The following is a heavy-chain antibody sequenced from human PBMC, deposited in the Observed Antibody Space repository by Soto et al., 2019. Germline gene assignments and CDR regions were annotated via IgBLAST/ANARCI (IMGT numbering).Heavy chain of an antibody. CDR3: AKDPNSMIVVGNFDY. J-gene: IGHJ4*02. V-gene: IGHV3-23*01. CDR2: ISGSGGHT. Sequence: PGGSLRLSCATSGFTFSSSAMHWVRQVPGKGLEWVSGISGSGGHTYYADSVKGRFTISRDRSKNTLYLQMDSLRAEDTAIYYCAKDPNSMIVVGNFDYWGQGPLVTVSS. CDR1: GFTFSSSA. D-gene: IGHD3-22*01.